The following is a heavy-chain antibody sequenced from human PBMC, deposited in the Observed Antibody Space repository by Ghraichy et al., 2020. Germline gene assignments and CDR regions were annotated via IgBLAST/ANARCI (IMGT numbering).Heavy chain of an antibody. J-gene: IGHJ4*02. CDR2: IYWDDDN. D-gene: IGHD3-22*01. Sequence: SGPTLVKPTQTLTLTCTFSGFSLTTNGVGVGWIRQPPGKALEWLALIYWDDDNRYSPSLRSRLTITKDTSKNQVVLTMTNMDPVDTATYYCAHPYRDSSSYYGYLDYWGQGTLVTVSS. V-gene: IGHV2-5*02. CDR3: AHPYRDSSSYYGYLDY. CDR1: GFSLTTNGVG.